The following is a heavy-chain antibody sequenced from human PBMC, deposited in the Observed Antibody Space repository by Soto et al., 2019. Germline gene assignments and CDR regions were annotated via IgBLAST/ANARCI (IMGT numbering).Heavy chain of an antibody. CDR2: ISYDGSNK. CDR1: GFTFSSYA. J-gene: IGHJ6*02. Sequence: GGSLRLSCAASGFTFSSYAMHWVRQALGKGLERVAVISYDGSNKYYADSVKGRFTISRDNSKNTLYLQMNSLRAEDTAVYYCARGLGYCSGGSCYFLNYYYGMDVWGQGTTVTVAS. D-gene: IGHD2-15*01. CDR3: ARGLGYCSGGSCYFLNYYYGMDV. V-gene: IGHV3-30-3*01.